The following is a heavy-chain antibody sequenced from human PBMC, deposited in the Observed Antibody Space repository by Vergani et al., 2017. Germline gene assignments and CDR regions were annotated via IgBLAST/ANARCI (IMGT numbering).Heavy chain of an antibody. Sequence: QVQLQQWGAGLSKPSETLALTCAVYGGSFSGYYWSWIRQPPGKGLEWIGEINHSGSTNYNPSLKSRVTISVDTSKNQFSLKLSSVTAADTAVYYCASSKGIVVVGGRWFDPWGQGTLVTVSS. CDR3: ASSKGIVVVGGRWFDP. CDR2: INHSGST. D-gene: IGHD2-21*01. V-gene: IGHV4-34*01. CDR1: GGSFSGYY. J-gene: IGHJ5*02.